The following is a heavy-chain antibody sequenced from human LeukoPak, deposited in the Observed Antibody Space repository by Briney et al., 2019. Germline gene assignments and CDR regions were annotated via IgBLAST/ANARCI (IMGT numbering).Heavy chain of an antibody. V-gene: IGHV3-23*01. J-gene: IGHJ5*02. D-gene: IGHD1-1*01. CDR2: ISAGGNSP. CDR1: GFTFNNYA. Sequence: GGSLRLSCAASGFTFNNYAMTWVRQTPGKGLEWVSGISAGGNSPYYADSVKGRFTISRDNSKNTLYLQMNSLRVEDTAIYYCAKFQLNNWNSCFDPWGQGTLLTVSS. CDR3: AKFQLNNWNSCFDP.